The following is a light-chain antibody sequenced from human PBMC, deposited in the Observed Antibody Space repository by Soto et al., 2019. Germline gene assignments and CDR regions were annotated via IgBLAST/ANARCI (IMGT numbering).Light chain of an antibody. CDR2: DAS. J-gene: IGKJ3*01. CDR1: QSVSSY. V-gene: IGKV3-11*01. CDR3: QQRSNWIT. Sequence: EIVLTQSPATLSLSPGERATLSCRASQSVSSYLAWYQQKPGQAPRLLIYDASNRATGIPARFSGSGSGTDFTLTISSLEPEDFAVYCCQQRSNWITFGPGTKVDIK.